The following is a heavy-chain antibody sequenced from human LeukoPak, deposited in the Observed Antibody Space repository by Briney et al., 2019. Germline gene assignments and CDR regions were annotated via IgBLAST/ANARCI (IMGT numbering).Heavy chain of an antibody. CDR3: ARSGVQWQWLLTYDAFDI. V-gene: IGHV3-30*19. CDR1: GFTFSSYG. Sequence: GGSLRLSCAASGFTFSSYGMHWVRQAPGKGLEWVAVIWYDGSNKYYADSVKGRFTISRDNSKNTLFVQMNSLRTEDTAVYYCARSGVQWQWLLTYDAFDIWGQGTMVTVSS. CDR2: IWYDGSNK. D-gene: IGHD6-19*01. J-gene: IGHJ3*02.